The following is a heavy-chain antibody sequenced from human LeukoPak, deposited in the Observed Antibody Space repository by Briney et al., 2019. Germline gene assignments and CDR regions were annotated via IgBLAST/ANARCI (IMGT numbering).Heavy chain of an antibody. CDR1: GFTVSSSY. D-gene: IGHD6-13*01. CDR2: IYSGGST. J-gene: IGHJ3*02. CDR3: AREGTAAGLRYDAFDI. Sequence: GGSLRLSCAASGFTVSSSYMSWVRQAPGKGLEWVSLIYSGGSTYYADSVKGRFTISRDNSKNTLYLQMNSLRAEDTAVYYCAREGTAAGLRYDAFDIWGQGTWSPSLQ. V-gene: IGHV3-53*01.